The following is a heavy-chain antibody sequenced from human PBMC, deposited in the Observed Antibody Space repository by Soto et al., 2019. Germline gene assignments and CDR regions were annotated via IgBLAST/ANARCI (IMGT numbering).Heavy chain of an antibody. CDR1: GFTFSSYG. Sequence: PGGSLRLSCAAPGFTFSSYGMHWVRQAPGKGLEWVAVIWYDGSNKYYADSVKGRFTISRDNSKNTLYLQMNSLRAEDTAVYYCARDKAAAGYYYYGMDVWGQGTTVTVSS. CDR2: IWYDGSNK. V-gene: IGHV3-33*01. CDR3: ARDKAAAGYYYYGMDV. J-gene: IGHJ6*02. D-gene: IGHD6-13*01.